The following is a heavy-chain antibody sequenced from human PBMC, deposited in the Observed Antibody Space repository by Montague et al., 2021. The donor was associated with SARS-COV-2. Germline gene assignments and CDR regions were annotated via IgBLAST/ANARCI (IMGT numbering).Heavy chain of an antibody. CDR1: GGSISSVNW. CDR2: ISQCGGT. CDR3: TKGSYGSSTLGHMYYYGMDV. V-gene: IGHV4-4*02. J-gene: IGHJ6*02. Sequence: SETLSLTCAVSGGSISSVNWWSCVSQPPGKGLLWFVKISQCGGTDYNPSLMGRVIISADKSKNQFSLKLTSVIAADSAVYYCTKGSYGSSTLGHMYYYGMDVWGQGTTVTVSS. D-gene: IGHD2-15*01.